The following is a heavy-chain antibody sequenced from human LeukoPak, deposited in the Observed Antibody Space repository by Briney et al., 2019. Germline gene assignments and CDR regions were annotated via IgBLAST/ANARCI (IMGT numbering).Heavy chain of an antibody. V-gene: IGHV3-30*18. J-gene: IGHJ4*02. CDR1: GFTFSSYG. CDR2: ISYDGSNK. D-gene: IGHD3-10*01. Sequence: GGSLRLSCAASGFTFSSYGMHWVRQAPGKGLEWVAVISYDGSNKYYADSVKGRSTISRDNSKNTLYLQMNSLRAEDTAVYYCAKGRGGGETHFDYWGQGTLVTVSS. CDR3: AKGRGGGETHFDY.